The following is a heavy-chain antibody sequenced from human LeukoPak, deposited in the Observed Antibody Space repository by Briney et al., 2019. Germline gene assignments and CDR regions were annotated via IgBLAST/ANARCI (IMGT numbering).Heavy chain of an antibody. CDR3: ARERDYDSSGYYVFGY. D-gene: IGHD3-22*01. CDR1: GFTFSSYA. J-gene: IGHJ4*02. CDR2: ISDSGRST. Sequence: GGSLRLSCAASGFTFSSYAMSWVRQAPGKGLEWVSGISDSGRSTVYADSVKGRFTISRDNSKNTLYLQMNSLKAEDTAVYYCARERDYDSSGYYVFGYWGQGTLVTVSS. V-gene: IGHV3-23*01.